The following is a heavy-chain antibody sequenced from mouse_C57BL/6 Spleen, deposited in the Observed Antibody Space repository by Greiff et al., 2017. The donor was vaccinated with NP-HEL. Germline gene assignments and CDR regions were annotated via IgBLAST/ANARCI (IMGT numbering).Heavy chain of an antibody. V-gene: IGHV3-1*01. D-gene: IGHD2-1*01. CDR2: ISYSGST. CDR1: GYSITSGYD. Sequence: DVQLQESGPGMVKPSQSLSLTCTVTGYSITSGYDWHWIRHFPGNKLEWMGYISYSGSTNYNPSLKSRISITHDTSKNHFFLKLNSVTTEDTATYYCASFYGNYSFAYWGQGTLVTVSA. CDR3: ASFYGNYSFAY. J-gene: IGHJ3*01.